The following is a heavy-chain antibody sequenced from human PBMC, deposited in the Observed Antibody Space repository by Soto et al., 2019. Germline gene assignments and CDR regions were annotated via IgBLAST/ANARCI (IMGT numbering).Heavy chain of an antibody. CDR2: IDPEDGDT. CDR3: ATGGSLCEFDS. Sequence: ASVKVSCKVSGYTLTELSMHWVRQAPGQGLEWMGGIDPEDGDTIYAQKFQGRVTITEDTSTGTAYMELSSLRSEDTAVYYCATGGSLCEFDSWGQGTLVTVSS. CDR1: GYTLTELS. J-gene: IGHJ4*02. V-gene: IGHV1-24*01. D-gene: IGHD3-10*01.